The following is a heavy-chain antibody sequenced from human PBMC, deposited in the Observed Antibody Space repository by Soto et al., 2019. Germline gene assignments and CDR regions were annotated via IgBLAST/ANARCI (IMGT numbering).Heavy chain of an antibody. Sequence: QVQLVESGGGVVQPGRSLRLSCAASGFPFSSYAMHWVRQAPGKGLEWVAVIWYDGSDKYFADSVKGRFTISRDNSKNRVYLQLNSVRVEDTAGYYCARVPGRDGNGDYGLGDWGQGTLVTVSS. CDR2: IWYDGSDK. CDR1: GFPFSSYA. D-gene: IGHD4-17*01. J-gene: IGHJ4*02. CDR3: ARVPGRDGNGDYGLGD. V-gene: IGHV3-33*01.